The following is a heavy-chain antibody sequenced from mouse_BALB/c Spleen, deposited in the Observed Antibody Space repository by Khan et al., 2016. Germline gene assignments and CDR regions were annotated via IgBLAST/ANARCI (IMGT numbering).Heavy chain of an antibody. CDR2: ISYSGST. V-gene: IGHV3-2*02. Sequence: EVQLQESGPGLVKPSQSLSLTCTVTGYSINSDYAWNWIRQFPGNQLESMGYISYSGSTSYNPSLKSRISITRDTSKNQFFLQLNSVTPAETATYCCACWVRRGDFDYWGQGTTLTVSS. J-gene: IGHJ2*01. D-gene: IGHD1-2*01. CDR1: GYSINSDYA. CDR3: ACWVRRGDFDY.